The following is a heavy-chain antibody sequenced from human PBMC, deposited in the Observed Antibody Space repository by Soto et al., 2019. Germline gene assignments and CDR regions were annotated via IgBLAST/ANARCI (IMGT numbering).Heavy chain of an antibody. CDR3: ARAGYCSGGRCYSPYYYYYGMDV. V-gene: IGHV3-30-3*01. CDR1: AFSFSHYA. J-gene: IGHJ6*02. CDR2: ISYDGNIK. Sequence: SLRLSCGASAFSFSHYAMHWVRQAPGKGLECVAVISYDGNIKRYADSVKGRFTISRDNSENTLYLQMNSLRPEDTAVYYCARAGYCSGGRCYSPYYYYYGMDVWGQGTTVTVSS. D-gene: IGHD2-15*01.